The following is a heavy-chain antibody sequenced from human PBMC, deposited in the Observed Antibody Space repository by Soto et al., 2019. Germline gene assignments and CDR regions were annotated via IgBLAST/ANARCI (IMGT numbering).Heavy chain of an antibody. Sequence: QVQLVQSGAEVKKPGASVKLSCKASGYTFTSYYIHWVRQAPGQGLEWLGIINPNGGSTNYAYNLKGGLTVTRDTSTSTVYMELGALTSEDTAVYYCARGLGLGDYWGQGTLVTVSS. V-gene: IGHV1-46*04. CDR3: ARGLGLGDY. CDR1: GYTFTSYY. J-gene: IGHJ4*02. CDR2: INPNGGST. D-gene: IGHD3-9*01.